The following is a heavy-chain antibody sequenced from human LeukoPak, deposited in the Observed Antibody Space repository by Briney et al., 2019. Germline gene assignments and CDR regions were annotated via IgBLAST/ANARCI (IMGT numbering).Heavy chain of an antibody. D-gene: IGHD6-19*01. J-gene: IGHJ5*02. CDR1: GYSFTSYW. CDR2: IYPGDSDT. CDR3: ARIAVAAMRWFDP. Sequence: GESLKISCKGSGYSFTSYWIGWVRQMPGKGLEWMGIIYPGDSDTRYSPSFQGQVTISADKSISTAYLQWSSLKASDTAMYHCARIAVAAMRWFDPWGQGTLVTVSS. V-gene: IGHV5-51*01.